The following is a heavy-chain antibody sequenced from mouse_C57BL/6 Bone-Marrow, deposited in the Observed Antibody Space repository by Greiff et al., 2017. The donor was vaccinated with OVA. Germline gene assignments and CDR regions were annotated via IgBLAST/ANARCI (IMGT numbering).Heavy chain of an antibody. D-gene: IGHD1-1*01. Sequence: QVQLQQPGAELVRPGSSVKLSCKASGYTFTSYWMDWVKQRPGQGLEWIGNIYPSDSETHYNQKFKDKATLTVDKSSSTAYMQLSSLTSEDSAVYYCARAGNYGYFDVWGTGTTVTVSS. V-gene: IGHV1-61*01. CDR1: GYTFTSYW. CDR3: ARAGNYGYFDV. J-gene: IGHJ1*03. CDR2: IYPSDSET.